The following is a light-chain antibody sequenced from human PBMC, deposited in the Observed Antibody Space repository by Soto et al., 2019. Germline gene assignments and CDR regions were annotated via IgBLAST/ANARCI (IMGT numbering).Light chain of an antibody. J-gene: IGKJ1*01. CDR2: GAS. CDR1: QSVSSSY. V-gene: IGKV3-20*01. CDR3: QHSGDFRWT. Sequence: EIVLPQSPVTLSLSTGEMATRSCRASQSVSSSYLAWYQQKPGQTPRRLIYGASSRATGIPDRFSGRGFGTDFTLTISRLEPEDFAVYYCQHSGDFRWTFGLGTKVDNK.